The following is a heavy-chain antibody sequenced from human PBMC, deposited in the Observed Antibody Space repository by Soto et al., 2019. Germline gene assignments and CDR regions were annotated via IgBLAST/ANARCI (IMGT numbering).Heavy chain of an antibody. CDR3: ARDVPAATYYYYYGMDV. CDR2: IYHSGST. Sequence: QVQLQESGPGLVKPSGTLSLTCAVSGGSISSSNWWSWVRQPPGKGLEWIGEIYHSGSTNYNPSLKSQVTISVDKSKNQFSLKLSSVTATDTAVYYCARDVPAATYYYYYGMDVWGQGTTVTVSS. V-gene: IGHV4-4*02. J-gene: IGHJ6*02. CDR1: GGSISSSNW. D-gene: IGHD2-2*01.